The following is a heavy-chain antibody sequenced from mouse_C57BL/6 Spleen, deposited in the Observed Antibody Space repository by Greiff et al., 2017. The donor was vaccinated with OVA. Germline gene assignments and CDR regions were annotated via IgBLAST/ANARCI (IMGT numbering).Heavy chain of an antibody. V-gene: IGHV1-50*01. CDR2: IDPSDSYT. J-gene: IGHJ1*03. CDR3: ARGGSSYWYFDV. Sequence: VQLQQPGAELVKPGASVKLSCKASGYTFTSYWMQWVKQRPGQGLEWIGEIDPSDSYTNYNQKFKGKATLTVEKSSSTAYMQLSSLTSEDSAVYYCARGGSSYWYFDVWGTGTTVTVSS. D-gene: IGHD1-1*01. CDR1: GYTFTSYW.